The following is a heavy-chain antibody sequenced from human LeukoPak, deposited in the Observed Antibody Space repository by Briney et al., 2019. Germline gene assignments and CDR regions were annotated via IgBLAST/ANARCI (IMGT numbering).Heavy chain of an antibody. CDR2: IYYSGST. D-gene: IGHD4-17*01. J-gene: IGHJ4*02. Sequence: SETLSLTCTVSGGSISSYYWSRIRQPPGKGLEWIGYIYYSGSTNYNPSLKSRVTISVDTSKNQFSLKLSSVTAADTAVYYCARRANDYGAYYFDYWGQGTLVTVSS. CDR1: GGSISSYY. CDR3: ARRANDYGAYYFDY. V-gene: IGHV4-59*08.